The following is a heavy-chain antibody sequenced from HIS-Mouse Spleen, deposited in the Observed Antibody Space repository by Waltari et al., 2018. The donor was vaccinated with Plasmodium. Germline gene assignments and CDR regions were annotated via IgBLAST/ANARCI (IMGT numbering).Heavy chain of an antibody. CDR2: IYHSGST. CDR1: GYPISSGYY. Sequence: QVQLQESGPGLVKPSETLSLTCTVSGYPISSGYYWGWIRQPPGKGLEWIGSIYHSGSTYYNPSLKSRVTISVDTSKNQFSLKLSSVTAADTAVYYCARAESSIAARHYYYYGMDVWGQGTTVTVSS. V-gene: IGHV4-38-2*02. J-gene: IGHJ6*02. CDR3: ARAESSIAARHYYYYGMDV. D-gene: IGHD6-6*01.